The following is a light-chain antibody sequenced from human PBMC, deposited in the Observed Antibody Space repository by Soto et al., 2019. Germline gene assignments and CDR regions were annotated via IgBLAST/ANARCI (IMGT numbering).Light chain of an antibody. CDR1: QSVTNNY. Sequence: EIVLTQSPDTLSLSPGERATLSCRASQSVTNNYLAWYQQKPGRAPRLLLYGASSRATDIPDRFSGSGSGTDFTLTISRLETEDFAVYYCQQYGGSPRTFGQGTKVEIK. CDR2: GAS. J-gene: IGKJ1*01. CDR3: QQYGGSPRT. V-gene: IGKV3-20*01.